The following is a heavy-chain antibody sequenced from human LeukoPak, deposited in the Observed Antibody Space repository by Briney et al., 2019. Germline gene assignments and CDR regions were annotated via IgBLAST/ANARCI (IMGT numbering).Heavy chain of an antibody. V-gene: IGHV4-39*01. CDR3: ARVTGYTIEDYFDY. J-gene: IGHJ4*02. Sequence: SETLSLTCTVSGGSISSSRYYWGWLRQPPGKGLEWIGTIYYSGSTYYNPSLKSRVTISVDTSKNQFSLKLSSVTAADTAVYYCARVTGYTIEDYFDYWGQGTLVTVSS. CDR2: IYYSGST. CDR1: GGSISSSRYY. D-gene: IGHD3-9*01.